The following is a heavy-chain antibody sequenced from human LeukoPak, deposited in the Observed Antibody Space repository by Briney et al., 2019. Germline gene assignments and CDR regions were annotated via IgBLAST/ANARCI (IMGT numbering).Heavy chain of an antibody. J-gene: IGHJ4*02. D-gene: IGHD3-22*01. CDR1: GYTFTCYY. CDR3: ASVTYSRPTDFDY. V-gene: IGHV1-2*04. Sequence: SVKVSCKASGYTFTCYYTHGLGQAAGQELDGMGWVFPPSGGINYAKKFQGWVTMTRETSISTAYLELSSLTSDETAVYYCASVTYSRPTDFDYWGQGTMVTVSS. CDR2: VFPPSGGI.